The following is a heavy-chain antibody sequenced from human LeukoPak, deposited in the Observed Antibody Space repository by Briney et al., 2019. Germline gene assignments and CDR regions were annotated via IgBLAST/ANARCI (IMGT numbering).Heavy chain of an antibody. CDR1: GFIFDNYG. CDR3: ARGRESGSYNSIHY. CDR2: TNWNGGST. J-gene: IGHJ4*02. Sequence: GGSLRLSCAASGFIFDNYGMSWVRQAPGKGLEWVSGTNWNGGSTGYADSVKGRFTISRDNAKNSLYLQMNSLRVEDTASYYCARGRESGSYNSIHYWGQGTLVTVSS. V-gene: IGHV3-20*04. D-gene: IGHD3-10*01.